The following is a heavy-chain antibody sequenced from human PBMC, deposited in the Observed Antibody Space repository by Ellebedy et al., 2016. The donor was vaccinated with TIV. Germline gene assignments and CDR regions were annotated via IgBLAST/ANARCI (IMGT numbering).Heavy chain of an antibody. J-gene: IGHJ6*02. D-gene: IGHD3-10*01. CDR2: ISSSGSYI. CDR1: GFTFSSNS. V-gene: IGHV3-21*01. Sequence: PGGSLRLSCAASGFTFSSNSMTWVRLAPGKGLEWVSSISSSGSYIFYADSVKGRFTISRDNAENSLYLQMNSLRAEDTAVYYCASTPPLIRGARMYYYYAMAVWGQGTTVTVSS. CDR3: ASTPPLIRGARMYYYYAMAV.